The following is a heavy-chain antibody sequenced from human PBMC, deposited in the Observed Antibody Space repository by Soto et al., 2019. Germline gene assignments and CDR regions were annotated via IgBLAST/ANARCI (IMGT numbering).Heavy chain of an antibody. V-gene: IGHV1-18*01. J-gene: IGHJ3*01. Sequence: QVQLVPSGAEVKKPGASVTVSCKTSGYTFTGYGINWVRQAPGHGLEWKGWIRVFNGNTKYGQNIQERVIMTIDTSTSTAYMELRSLRSDDTAVYFCGRDGSGGIIDSWGQGTMLIVSS. CDR1: GYTFTGYG. D-gene: IGHD2-15*01. CDR2: IRVFNGNT. CDR3: GRDGSGGIIDS.